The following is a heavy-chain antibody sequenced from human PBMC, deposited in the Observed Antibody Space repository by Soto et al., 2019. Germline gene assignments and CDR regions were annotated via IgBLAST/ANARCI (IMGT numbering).Heavy chain of an antibody. J-gene: IGHJ4*02. CDR3: ARGRDGYNFNFDY. Sequence: SVKVSCKASGGTFSSYAISWVRQAPGQGLEWMGGIIPIFGTANYAQKFQGRVTITADESTSTAYMELSSLRSEDTAVYYCARGRDGYNFNFDYWGQGTLVTVSS. D-gene: IGHD1-1*01. CDR1: GGTFSSYA. V-gene: IGHV1-69*13. CDR2: IIPIFGTA.